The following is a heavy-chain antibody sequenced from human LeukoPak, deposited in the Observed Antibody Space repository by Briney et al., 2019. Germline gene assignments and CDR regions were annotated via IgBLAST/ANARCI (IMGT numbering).Heavy chain of an antibody. V-gene: IGHV3-11*04. D-gene: IGHD2-8*01. CDR3: ARPPMMVYAYVDY. Sequence: GGSLRLSCAASGFTFSDYYMSWIRQAPGKGLEWVSYISSSGSTIYYADSVKGRFTISRDNANNSLYLQMNSLRAEDTAVYYCARPPMMVYAYVDYWGQGTLVTVSS. CDR1: GFTFSDYY. CDR2: ISSSGSTI. J-gene: IGHJ4*02.